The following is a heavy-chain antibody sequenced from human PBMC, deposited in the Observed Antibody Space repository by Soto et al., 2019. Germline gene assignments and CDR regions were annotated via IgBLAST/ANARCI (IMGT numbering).Heavy chain of an antibody. CDR3: ARASRDSSDYNWFDP. V-gene: IGHV3-33*01. CDR1: GFTFSSYG. J-gene: IGHJ5*02. D-gene: IGHD3-22*01. Sequence: GGSLRLSCAASGFTFSSYGMHWVRQAPGKGLEWVAVIWYDGSNKYYADSVKGRFTISRDNSKNTLYLQMNSLRAEDTAVYYCARASRDSSDYNWFDPWGQGTLVTVSS. CDR2: IWYDGSNK.